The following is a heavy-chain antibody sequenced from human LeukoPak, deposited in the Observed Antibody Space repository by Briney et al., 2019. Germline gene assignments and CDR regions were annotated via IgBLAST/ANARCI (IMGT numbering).Heavy chain of an antibody. CDR2: ISGSGGST. Sequence: GGSLRLSCAASGFTFSSYAMSWVRQAPGKGLEWVSAISGSGGSTYYADSVKGRFTISRDNSKNTLYLQMGSLRAEDMAVYYCARGPYYNWNYYYYYYMDVWGKGTTVTVSS. CDR1: GFTFSSYA. J-gene: IGHJ6*03. CDR3: ARGPYYNWNYYYYYYMDV. V-gene: IGHV3-23*01. D-gene: IGHD1-20*01.